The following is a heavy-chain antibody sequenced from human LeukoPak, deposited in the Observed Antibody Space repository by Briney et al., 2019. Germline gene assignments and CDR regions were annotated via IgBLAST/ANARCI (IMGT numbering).Heavy chain of an antibody. D-gene: IGHD6-19*01. Sequence: GGSLRLSCAASGFTFSRYEMNWVRQAPGKGLEWVSYISSSGSTIYYADSVKGRFTISRDNAKNSLYLQMNSLRAEDTAVYYCARVDYSSGWYVDYWGQGTLVTVSS. CDR3: ARVDYSSGWYVDY. CDR1: GFTFSRYE. V-gene: IGHV3-48*03. J-gene: IGHJ4*02. CDR2: ISSSGSTI.